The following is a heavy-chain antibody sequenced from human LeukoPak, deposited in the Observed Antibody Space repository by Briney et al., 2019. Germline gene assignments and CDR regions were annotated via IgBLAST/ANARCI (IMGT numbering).Heavy chain of an antibody. CDR1: GFTFSNYG. CDR3: AKEYAGSHYYYYYMDV. V-gene: IGHV3-30*02. Sequence: GGSLRLSRAASGFTFSNYGMHWVRQAPGKGLEWVAFIRYDGSDKYYADSVKGRLTISRDNSKKTLYLQMNSLRAEDTAVYYCAKEYAGSHYYYYYMDVWGKGTTVTVSS. J-gene: IGHJ6*03. CDR2: IRYDGSDK.